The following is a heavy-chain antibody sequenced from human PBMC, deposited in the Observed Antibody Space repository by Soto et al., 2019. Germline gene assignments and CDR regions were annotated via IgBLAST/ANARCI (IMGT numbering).Heavy chain of an antibody. CDR3: AKDGGTGKYYDY. D-gene: IGHD2-8*02. V-gene: IGHV3-30*18. J-gene: IGHJ4*02. CDR2: IAYDGSNR. CDR1: GFTFNTYG. Sequence: QVQLVESGGGVVQPGRSLRLSCAASGFTFNTYGMHWVRQAPGKGLEWVSVIAYDGSNRYYADSVKGRFTISRDNSKNTLYLPMNSLRPEDTAVYYCAKDGGTGKYYDYWGQGTLVTVSS.